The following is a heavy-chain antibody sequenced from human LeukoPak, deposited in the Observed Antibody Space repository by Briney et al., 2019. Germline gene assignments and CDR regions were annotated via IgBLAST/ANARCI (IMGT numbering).Heavy chain of an antibody. Sequence: GGSLRLSCAASGFTFSSYSMYWVRQAPGKGLEWVSSISSSSSYIYYADSVKGRFAISRDNAKNSLYLQMNSLRAEDTAVYYCASWGATTPFDYWGQGTLVTVSS. V-gene: IGHV3-21*01. CDR3: ASWGATTPFDY. D-gene: IGHD1-26*01. J-gene: IGHJ4*02. CDR1: GFTFSSYS. CDR2: ISSSSSYI.